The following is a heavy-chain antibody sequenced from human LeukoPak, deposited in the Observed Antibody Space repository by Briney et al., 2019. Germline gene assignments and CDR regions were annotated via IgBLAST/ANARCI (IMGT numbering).Heavy chain of an antibody. V-gene: IGHV3-15*01. D-gene: IGHD3-10*01. J-gene: IGHJ4*02. CDR2: IKSKTDGAAT. Sequence: GGPLRLSCADSGFTFSDAWMSWVRQAPGRGLEWVGRIKSKTDGAATDYAAPMKGRFTTSRDDSKNTLFLQMNNLRTEDAAVYYCTTATMIRGVSDYWGQGTLVTVSS. CDR3: TTATMIRGVSDY. CDR1: GFTFSDAW.